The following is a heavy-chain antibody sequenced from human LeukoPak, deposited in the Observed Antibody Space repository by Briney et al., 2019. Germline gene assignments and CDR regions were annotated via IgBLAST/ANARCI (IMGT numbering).Heavy chain of an antibody. Sequence: GRSLRLSCAASGFTFSSYAMHWVRQAPGKGLEWVAVISYDGSNKYYADSVKDRFTISRDNSKNTLYLQMNSLRAEDTAVYYCARDRHSSGWIGYWGQGTLVTVSS. CDR2: ISYDGSNK. J-gene: IGHJ4*02. D-gene: IGHD6-19*01. CDR1: GFTFSSYA. CDR3: ARDRHSSGWIGY. V-gene: IGHV3-30*04.